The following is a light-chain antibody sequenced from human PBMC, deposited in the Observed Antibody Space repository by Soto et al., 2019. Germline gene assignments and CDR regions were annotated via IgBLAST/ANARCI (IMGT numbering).Light chain of an antibody. CDR2: DVT. CDR1: SSDVGGYDY. J-gene: IGLJ1*01. V-gene: IGLV2-14*01. CDR3: ISYASINTYV. Sequence: QSVLTQSASVSGSPGQSITISCTGTSSDVGGYDYVSWYQQHPGKAPKLMIYDVTNRPSGVSNRFSGSKSGNTASLTISGLHAEDEADYYCISYASINTYVFGTGTKVTVL.